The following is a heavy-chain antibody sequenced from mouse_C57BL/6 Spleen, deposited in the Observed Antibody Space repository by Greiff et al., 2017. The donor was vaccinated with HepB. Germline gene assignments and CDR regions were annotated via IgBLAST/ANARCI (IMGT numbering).Heavy chain of an antibody. Sequence: EVQLVESGGDLVKPGGSLKLSCAASGFTFSSYGMSWVRQTPDKRLEWVATISSGGSYTYYPDSVKGRFTISRDNAKNTLYLQMSSLKSEDTAMYYCARRGDAMDYWGQGTSVTVSS. V-gene: IGHV5-6*01. CDR3: ARRGDAMDY. CDR2: ISSGGSYT. CDR1: GFTFSSYG. J-gene: IGHJ4*01.